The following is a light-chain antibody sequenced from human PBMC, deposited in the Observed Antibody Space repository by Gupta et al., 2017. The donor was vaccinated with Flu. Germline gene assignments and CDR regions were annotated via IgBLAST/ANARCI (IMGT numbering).Light chain of an antibody. Sequence: QSALTQTASASGSPGQSITISCTGSNSDIGAYVSWYQHHPGRVPKLMIYDVNNRPSGISNRFSGSKSGNTASLTINGLQAEEEADYYCTSSKGSPTPWVFGGGTKLTVL. CDR3: TSSKGSPTPWV. J-gene: IGLJ3*02. CDR2: DVN. V-gene: IGLV2-14*03. CDR1: NSDIGAY.